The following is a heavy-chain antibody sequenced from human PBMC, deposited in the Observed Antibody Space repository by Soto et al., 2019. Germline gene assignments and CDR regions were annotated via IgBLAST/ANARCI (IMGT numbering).Heavy chain of an antibody. CDR3: ASTWAAAGTDYYYGMDV. CDR1: GYTFTSYG. V-gene: IGHV1-18*01. D-gene: IGHD6-13*01. Sequence: ASVKVSCMASGYTFTSYGISWVRQAPGQGLEWMGWISAYNGNTNYAQKLQGRVTMTTDTSTSTAYMELRSLRSDDTAVYYCASTWAAAGTDYYYGMDVWGQGTTVTVSS. J-gene: IGHJ6*02. CDR2: ISAYNGNT.